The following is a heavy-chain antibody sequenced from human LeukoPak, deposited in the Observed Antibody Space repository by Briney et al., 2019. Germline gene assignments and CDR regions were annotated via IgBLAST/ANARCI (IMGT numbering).Heavy chain of an antibody. Sequence: SVKVSCKASGGTFSSYAISWVRQAPGQGLEWMGGIIPIFGTANYAQKFQGRVTITADKSTSTAYMELSSLRSEDTAVYYCARDSSGYFGAFDIWGQGTMVTVSS. D-gene: IGHD3-22*01. CDR3: ARDSSGYFGAFDI. V-gene: IGHV1-69*06. J-gene: IGHJ3*02. CDR1: GGTFSSYA. CDR2: IIPIFGTA.